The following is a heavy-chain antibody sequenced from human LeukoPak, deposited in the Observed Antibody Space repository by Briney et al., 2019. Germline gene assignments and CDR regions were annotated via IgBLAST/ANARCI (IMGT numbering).Heavy chain of an antibody. CDR1: GYTFTGYY. CDR2: INPNSGGT. Sequence: ASVKVSCKASGYTFTGYYMHWVRQAPGQGLEWMGWINPNSGGTNYAQKFQGRVTMTRDTSISTAYMELSRLRSDDTAVYYCARWPKDYYYYYMDVWGKGTTVTVSS. J-gene: IGHJ6*03. V-gene: IGHV1-2*02. CDR3: ARWPKDYYYYYMDV.